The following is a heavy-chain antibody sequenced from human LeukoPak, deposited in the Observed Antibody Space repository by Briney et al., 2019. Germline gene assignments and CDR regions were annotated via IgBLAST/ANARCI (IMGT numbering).Heavy chain of an antibody. CDR3: ARDPYSGNYGAYYYYYMDV. CDR1: RFTFSTYW. D-gene: IGHD1-26*01. CDR2: INSDGSST. V-gene: IGHV3-74*01. J-gene: IGHJ6*03. Sequence: GGSLRLSCAASRFTFSTYWMHWVRQAPGKGLVWVSRINSDGSSTGYADSVKGRFTISRDNAKNSLYLQMNSLRAEDTAVYYCARDPYSGNYGAYYYYYMDVWGKGTTVTISS.